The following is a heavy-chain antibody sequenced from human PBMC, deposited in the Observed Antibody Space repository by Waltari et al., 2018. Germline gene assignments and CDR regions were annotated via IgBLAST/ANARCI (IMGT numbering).Heavy chain of an antibody. CDR1: GYTFTSYA. D-gene: IGHD3-22*01. J-gene: IGHJ4*02. V-gene: IGHV1-3*03. CDR3: ARDLLGMSLGYDSSALDY. Sequence: QVQLVQSGAEVQKPGASVKVSCKASGYTFTSYAMHWVRQAPGQRLEWMGWINAGNGNTKYSQEFQGRVTITRDTSASTAYMELSSLRSEDMAVYYCARDLLGMSLGYDSSALDYWGQGTLVTVSS. CDR2: INAGNGNT.